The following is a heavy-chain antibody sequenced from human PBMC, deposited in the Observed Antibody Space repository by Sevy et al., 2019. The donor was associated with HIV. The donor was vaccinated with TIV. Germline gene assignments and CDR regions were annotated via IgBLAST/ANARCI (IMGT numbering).Heavy chain of an antibody. J-gene: IGHJ3*02. Sequence: GGSLRLSCAASGFTFSSYSMNWVRQAPGKGLEWVSSISSSSSYIYYQDSMKGRFTISRDNAKNSLYLQMNSLRAEDTAVYYCARDQRGYSYGWTFYAFDIWGQGTMVTVSS. CDR3: ARDQRGYSYGWTFYAFDI. CDR1: GFTFSSYS. V-gene: IGHV3-21*01. D-gene: IGHD5-18*01. CDR2: ISSSSSYI.